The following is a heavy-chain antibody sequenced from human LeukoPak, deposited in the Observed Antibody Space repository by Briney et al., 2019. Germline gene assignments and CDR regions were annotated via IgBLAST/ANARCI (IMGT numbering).Heavy chain of an antibody. CDR1: GGTFSSYA. D-gene: IGHD6-19*01. CDR2: GIPIFGTA. J-gene: IGHJ4*02. Sequence: GASVKLSCKASGGTFSSYAISWVRQAHGQGLEWMGGGIPIFGTANYAQKFLARGTITADESTSTAYMELSSLRSEDTGVYYCARGGPSIAVAGSCRYWGQGTLVTVSS. CDR3: ARGGPSIAVAGSCRY. V-gene: IGHV1-69*01.